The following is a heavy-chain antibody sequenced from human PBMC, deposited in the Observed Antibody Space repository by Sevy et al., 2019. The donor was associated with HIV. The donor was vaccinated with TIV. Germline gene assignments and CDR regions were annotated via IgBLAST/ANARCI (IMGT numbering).Heavy chain of an antibody. V-gene: IGHV3-23*01. CDR3: AREGCSKPHDY. Sequence: GGSLRLSCAASGFTFSNYAMSWVRQAPGKGLEWVSTFSFGCGKINYADSVKGRFTISSDNSKTTLYLQMNSLRAEDKDLYYCAREGCSKPHDYWGQGTLVTVSS. J-gene: IGHJ4*02. CDR2: FSFGCGKI. D-gene: IGHD2-2*01. CDR1: GFTFSNYA.